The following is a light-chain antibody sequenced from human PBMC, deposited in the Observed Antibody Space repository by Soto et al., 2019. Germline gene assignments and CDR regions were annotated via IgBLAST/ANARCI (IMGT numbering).Light chain of an antibody. CDR3: QQRSNGIT. J-gene: IGKJ5*01. CDR2: DAS. CDR1: QSVSSY. V-gene: IGKV3-11*01. Sequence: EIVLTQSPATLSLSPGERATLSCRASQSVSSYLAWYPQKPGQAPRLLIYDASNRATGIPARFSGSGSGTDFTLTISSLEPEDFAVYYCQQRSNGITFGQGTRLEIK.